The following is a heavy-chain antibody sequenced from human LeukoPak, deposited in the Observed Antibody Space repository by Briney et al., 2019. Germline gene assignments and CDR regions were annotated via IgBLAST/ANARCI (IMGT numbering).Heavy chain of an antibody. J-gene: IGHJ6*02. Sequence: ASVKVSCKASGYTFTNSYIHWVRQAPGQGLEWMGIINPSGGDTNYAQQLQGRVTMTRDTYTSTVYMEVSSPRSEDTALYYCARGGYSESSGFYYYGMDVWGQGTTVTVSS. D-gene: IGHD3-22*01. V-gene: IGHV1-46*04. CDR1: GYTFTNSY. CDR2: INPSGGDT. CDR3: ARGGYSESSGFYYYGMDV.